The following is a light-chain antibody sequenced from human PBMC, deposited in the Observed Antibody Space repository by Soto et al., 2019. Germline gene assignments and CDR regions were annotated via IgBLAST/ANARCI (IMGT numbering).Light chain of an antibody. CDR2: SAS. V-gene: IGKV3-20*01. CDR3: QQYGSSPYT. CDR1: QSFSSSY. Sequence: DIVLTQSPGTLSLSPGERATLSCRASQSFSSSYLAWYQQRPGQAPRLLIYSASSRATGVPGRFRGGGSGTDFTLTISRREPEDLAVYYCQQYGSSPYTFGQGTKLEIK. J-gene: IGKJ2*01.